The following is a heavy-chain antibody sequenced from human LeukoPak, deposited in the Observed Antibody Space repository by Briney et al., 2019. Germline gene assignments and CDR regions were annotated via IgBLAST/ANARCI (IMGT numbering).Heavy chain of an antibody. V-gene: IGHV4-34*01. CDR3: ARLAAAEYYFDY. CDR2: INHSGST. D-gene: IGHD6-13*01. J-gene: IGHJ4*02. Sequence: SETLSLTCAVYGGSFGGYYWSWIRQPPGKGLEWIGEINHSGSTNYNPSLKSRVTISVDTSKNQFSLKLSSVTAADTAVYYCARLAAAEYYFDYWGQGTLVTVSS. CDR1: GGSFGGYY.